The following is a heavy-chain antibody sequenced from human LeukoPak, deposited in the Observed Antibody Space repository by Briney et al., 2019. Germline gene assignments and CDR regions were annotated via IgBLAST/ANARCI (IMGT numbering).Heavy chain of an antibody. V-gene: IGHV3-30*02. CDR1: GFTFSSYG. J-gene: IGHJ4*02. Sequence: GGSLRLSCAASGFTFSSYGMHWVRQAPGKGLEWVAFIRYDGRNKYYADSVKGRFTISRDNSKNTLYLQMNSLRAEDTAVYYCARDALFYSGSPYYFDYWGQGTLVTVSS. D-gene: IGHD1-26*01. CDR3: ARDALFYSGSPYYFDY. CDR2: IRYDGRNK.